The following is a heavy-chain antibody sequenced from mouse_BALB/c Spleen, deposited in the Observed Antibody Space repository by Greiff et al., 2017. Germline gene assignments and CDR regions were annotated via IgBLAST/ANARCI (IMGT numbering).Heavy chain of an antibody. Sequence: EVKLMESGGGLVKPGGSLKLSCAASGFAFSSYDMSWVRQTPEKRLEWVAYISSGGGSTYYPDTVKGRFTISRDNAKNTLYLQMSSLKSEDTAMYYCARHRRISTMITIYYAMDYWGQGTSVTVSS. J-gene: IGHJ4*01. CDR1: GFAFSSYD. D-gene: IGHD2-4*01. CDR2: ISSGGGST. V-gene: IGHV5-12-1*01. CDR3: ARHRRISTMITIYYAMDY.